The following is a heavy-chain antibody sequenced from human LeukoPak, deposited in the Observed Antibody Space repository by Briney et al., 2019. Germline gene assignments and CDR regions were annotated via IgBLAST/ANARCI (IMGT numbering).Heavy chain of an antibody. CDR3: AKVGGSSGYYYGY. D-gene: IGHD3-22*01. CDR1: GFTFSSYG. V-gene: IGHV3-33*06. Sequence: GGSLRLSCAASGFTFSSYGMHWVRQAPGKGLEWVAVIWYDGSNKYYADSVKGRFTISRDSSKNTLYLQMNSLRAEDTAVYYCAKVGGSSGYYYGYWGRGTLVTVSS. J-gene: IGHJ4*02. CDR2: IWYDGSNK.